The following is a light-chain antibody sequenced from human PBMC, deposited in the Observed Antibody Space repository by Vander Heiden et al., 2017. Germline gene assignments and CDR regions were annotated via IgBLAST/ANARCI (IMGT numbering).Light chain of an antibody. CDR1: QSISNSF. J-gene: IGKJ1*01. V-gene: IGKV3D-15*01. CDR2: DAS. CDR3: LQYNNWPRT. Sequence: EIVMTQSPATLSMSPGQGATLYCRASQSISNSFLAWYQQKPGQAPRLLIYDASTSATGIPNRFSGSGSGTDFTLTISSLQSEDFAVYYCLQYNNWPRTFGQGTKVEIK.